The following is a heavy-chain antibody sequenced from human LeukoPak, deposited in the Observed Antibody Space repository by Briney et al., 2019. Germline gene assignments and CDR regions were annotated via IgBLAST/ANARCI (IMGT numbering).Heavy chain of an antibody. J-gene: IGHJ5*02. CDR2: MNPNSGNT. CDR1: GYTFTSYD. V-gene: IGHV1-8*01. Sequence: ASVKVSCKASGYTFTSYDINWVRQATGQGLEWMGWMNPNSGNTGYAQKFQGRVTMTRNTSISTAYIELSSLRSEDTAVYYCARGRLVSPSWFDPWGQGTLVTVSS. CDR3: ARGRLVSPSWFDP. D-gene: IGHD3-22*01.